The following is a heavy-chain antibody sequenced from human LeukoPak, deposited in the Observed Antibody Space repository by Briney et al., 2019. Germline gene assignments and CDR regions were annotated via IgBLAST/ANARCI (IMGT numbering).Heavy chain of an antibody. CDR1: GFTFSTYW. Sequence: PGGALRLSCAASGFTFSTYWMSWVRQAPGKRLEWVAHINQDESEKYYVDSVKGRFTISRDNAKNSLYLQMNSLRAEDTAVYYCARVRVSSYYGMDIWGQGATVTVSS. J-gene: IGHJ6*02. CDR3: ARVRVSSYYGMDI. CDR2: INQDESEK. D-gene: IGHD2/OR15-2a*01. V-gene: IGHV3-7*05.